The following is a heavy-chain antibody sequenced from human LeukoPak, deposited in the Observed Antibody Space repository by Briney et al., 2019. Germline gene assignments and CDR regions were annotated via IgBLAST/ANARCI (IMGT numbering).Heavy chain of an antibody. D-gene: IGHD2-2*01. CDR3: AAHAPLWAY. CDR1: GFTFSTYW. J-gene: IGHJ4*02. Sequence: GGSLRLSCEASGFTFSTYWMSWVRQAPGKGLEWVASIKQDGSEKYYVDSVKGRFTTSRDNAKNSLYVQMNSLRAEDRALYYCAAHAPLWAYWGQGTLVTVSS. V-gene: IGHV3-7*02. CDR2: IKQDGSEK.